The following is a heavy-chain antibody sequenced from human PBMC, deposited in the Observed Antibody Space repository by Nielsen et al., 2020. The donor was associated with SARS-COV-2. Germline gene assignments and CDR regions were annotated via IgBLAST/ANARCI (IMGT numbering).Heavy chain of an antibody. Sequence: KVSCKASGYSFTNYWIGWVRQMPGKGLEWMGVISHGDSDTRYSPAFQGQVTISADQSITTAYLQWSSLKASDTAIYYCARQGRFCSRTTCLRNYFDSWGQGTLVTVSS. D-gene: IGHD2-2*01. CDR3: ARQGRFCSRTTCLRNYFDS. CDR1: GYSFTNYW. J-gene: IGHJ4*02. CDR2: ISHGDSDT. V-gene: IGHV5-51*01.